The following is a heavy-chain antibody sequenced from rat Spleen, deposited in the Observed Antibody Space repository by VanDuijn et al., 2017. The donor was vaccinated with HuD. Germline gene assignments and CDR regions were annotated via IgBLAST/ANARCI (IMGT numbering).Heavy chain of an antibody. CDR2: ISYGDSSGHSST. V-gene: IGHV5-7*01. J-gene: IGHJ2*01. CDR3: ARRHYGYTDYFDS. Sequence: EVQLVESGGGLVQPGRSLKLSCAASGFTFSDYYMAWVRQAPTKGLEWVATISYGDSSGHSSTYYRDSVKGRFTISRDNAKTSLYLQMDSLRSADTATYYCARRHYGYTDYFDSWGQGVMVTVSS. D-gene: IGHD1-11*01. CDR1: GFTFSDYY.